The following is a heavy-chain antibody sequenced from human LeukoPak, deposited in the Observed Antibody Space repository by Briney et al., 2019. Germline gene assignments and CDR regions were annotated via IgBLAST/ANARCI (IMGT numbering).Heavy chain of an antibody. J-gene: IGHJ3*02. D-gene: IGHD3-16*02. Sequence: SGGSLRLSCAASGFTFSSYRMHWVRQAPGKGLVWVSRINSDGSSTSYADSVKGRFTISRDNAKNTLYLQMNSLRAEDTAVYYCARALDDYIWGSYRWFPADAFDIWGQGTMVTVSS. CDR3: ARALDDYIWGSYRWFPADAFDI. CDR2: INSDGSST. CDR1: GFTFSSYR. V-gene: IGHV3-74*01.